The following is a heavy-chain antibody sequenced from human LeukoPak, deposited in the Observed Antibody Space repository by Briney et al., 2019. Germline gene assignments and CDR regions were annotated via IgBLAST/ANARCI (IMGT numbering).Heavy chain of an antibody. D-gene: IGHD6-19*01. CDR1: GYTFTGYY. Sequence: ASVKVSCTASGYTFTGYYMHWVRQAPGQGLEWMGWINPNSGGPNYAQKFQGRVTMTRDTSISTAYMELSRLRSDDTAVYYCARVLIAVAGRPFDYWGQGTLVTVSS. CDR2: INPNSGGP. V-gene: IGHV1-2*02. CDR3: ARVLIAVAGRPFDY. J-gene: IGHJ4*02.